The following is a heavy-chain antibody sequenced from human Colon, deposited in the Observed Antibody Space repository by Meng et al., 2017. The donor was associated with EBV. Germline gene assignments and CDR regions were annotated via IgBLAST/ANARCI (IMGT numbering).Heavy chain of an antibody. D-gene: IGHD3-10*01. Sequence: VPLLQWGGGLLELSATLYRSCAVYGWSFRDYYWTWIRHPPGKGLEWIGEIDHRGNTKYNPSLKSRVTISLDTSKKQFSLKVSSVTAADSAVYYCARRGPSGNFSPWSQGALVTVSS. V-gene: IGHV4-34*01. CDR3: ARRGPSGNFSP. CDR2: IDHRGNT. J-gene: IGHJ5*02. CDR1: GWSFRDYY.